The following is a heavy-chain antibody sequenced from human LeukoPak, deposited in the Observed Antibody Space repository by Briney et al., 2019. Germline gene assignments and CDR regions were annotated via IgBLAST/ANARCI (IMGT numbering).Heavy chain of an antibody. CDR1: GYTFTSYY. CDR2: INPSGGST. V-gene: IGHV1-46*01. D-gene: IGHD6-19*01. Sequence: ASVKVSCKASGYTFTSYYMHWVRQAPGQGLEWMGIINPSGGSTSYAQKFQGRVTMTRDTSTSTVYMELSSLRSEDTAVYYCAREVIAVAGTIRSDLDYWGQGTLVTVSS. J-gene: IGHJ4*02. CDR3: AREVIAVAGTIRSDLDY.